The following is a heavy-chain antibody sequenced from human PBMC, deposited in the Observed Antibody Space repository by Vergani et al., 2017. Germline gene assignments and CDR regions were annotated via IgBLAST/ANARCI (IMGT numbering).Heavy chain of an antibody. CDR2: ISSNGGST. J-gene: IGHJ5*02. CDR1: GFTFSSYA. CDR3: AKGRMDWVDP. Sequence: EVQLVESGGGLVQPGGSLRLSCSASGFTFSSYAMHWVRQAPGKGLEYVSAISSNGGSTYYADSVKGRFTISRDNSKNTLYLQMNSLRAEDTAVYYCAKGRMDWVDPWGQGTLVTVSS. D-gene: IGHD2-8*01. V-gene: IGHV3-64D*06.